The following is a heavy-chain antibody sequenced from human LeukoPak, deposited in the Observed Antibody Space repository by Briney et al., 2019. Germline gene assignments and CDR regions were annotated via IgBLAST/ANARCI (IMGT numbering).Heavy chain of an antibody. V-gene: IGHV3-30*18. CDR1: GFTFNSYG. Sequence: GGSLRLSCAASGFTFNSYGMHWVRQAPGKGLEWVAVISYDGSNKYYADSVKGRFTISRDNSKNTLYLQMNSLRAEDTAVYYCAKDVSIIAAAHFQHWGQGTLVTVSS. CDR3: AKDVSIIAAAHFQH. J-gene: IGHJ1*01. CDR2: ISYDGSNK. D-gene: IGHD6-13*01.